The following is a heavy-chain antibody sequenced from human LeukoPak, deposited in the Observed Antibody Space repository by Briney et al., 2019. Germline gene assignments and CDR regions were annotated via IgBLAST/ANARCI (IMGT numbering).Heavy chain of an antibody. CDR3: ASVRGPRGPDY. J-gene: IGHJ4*02. Sequence: KPGGSLRLSCAASGFTFSSYSMYWVRQAPGKGLEWVSSISSSSSYIYYADSVKGRFTISRDNAKNSLYLQMNSLRAEDTAVYYCASVRGPRGPDYWGQGTLVTVSS. D-gene: IGHD2-8*01. V-gene: IGHV3-21*01. CDR2: ISSSSSYI. CDR1: GFTFSSYS.